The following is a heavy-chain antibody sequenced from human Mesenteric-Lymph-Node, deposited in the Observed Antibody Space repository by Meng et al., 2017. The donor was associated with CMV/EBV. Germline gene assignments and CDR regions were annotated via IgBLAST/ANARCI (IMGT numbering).Heavy chain of an antibody. CDR2: ISASGGTT. CDR1: GFTFSTYG. Sequence: AASGFTFSTYGMSWVRQAPGKGLEWVSAISASGGTTYYADSVKGRFAISRDNSRSTLYLQMDSLRGEDTAIYYCAKWDWNNYYFDTWGQGTLVTVS. V-gene: IGHV3-23*01. CDR3: AKWDWNNYYFDT. D-gene: IGHD1/OR15-1a*01. J-gene: IGHJ4*02.